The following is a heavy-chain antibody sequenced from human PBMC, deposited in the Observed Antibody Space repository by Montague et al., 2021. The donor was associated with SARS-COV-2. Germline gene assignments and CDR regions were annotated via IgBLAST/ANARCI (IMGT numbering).Heavy chain of an antibody. CDR1: GGSINSYY. CDR2: IYTSGRT. CDR3: ARRGSSVWGVTVSAELDY. D-gene: IGHD3-10*01. J-gene: IGHJ4*02. V-gene: IGHV4-4*07. Sequence: SETRSLTCGVSGGSINSYYWSWIRQPAGKGLEWIGRIYTSGRTNHSPSLKSRVTISVDTSRNHLSLKLTSVTAADTAVYYCARRGSSVWGVTVSAELDYWGQGILVIVSS.